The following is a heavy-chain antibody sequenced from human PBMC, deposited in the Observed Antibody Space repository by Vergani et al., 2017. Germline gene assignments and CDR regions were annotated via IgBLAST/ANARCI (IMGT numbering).Heavy chain of an antibody. J-gene: IGHJ4*02. Sequence: EVQLVESGGGLVKPGGSLRLSCAASGFTFSSYSMNWVRQAPGKGLEWVSSISSSSSYVYYADSVKGRFTISRDNAKNSLYLQMNGLRAEDTAVYYCARDRVRSFDYWDQGTLVTVSS. V-gene: IGHV3-21*01. CDR3: ARDRVRSFDY. CDR1: GFTFSSYS. D-gene: IGHD3-3*01. CDR2: ISSSSSYV.